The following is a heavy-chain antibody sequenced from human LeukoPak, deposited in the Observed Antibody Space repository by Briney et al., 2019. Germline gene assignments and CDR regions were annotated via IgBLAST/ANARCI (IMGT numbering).Heavy chain of an antibody. CDR2: IIPIFGTA. CDR3: ANTDSSDSNLNNYYYGMDV. Sequence: GASVKVSCKASGGTFSSYAISWVRQAPGHGLEWMGGIIPIFGTANYAQKFQGRVTITADESTSTAYMELSSLRSEDTAVYYCANTDSSDSNLNNYYYGMDVWGQGTTVTVSS. CDR1: GGTFSSYA. V-gene: IGHV1-69*13. D-gene: IGHD2-21*01. J-gene: IGHJ6*02.